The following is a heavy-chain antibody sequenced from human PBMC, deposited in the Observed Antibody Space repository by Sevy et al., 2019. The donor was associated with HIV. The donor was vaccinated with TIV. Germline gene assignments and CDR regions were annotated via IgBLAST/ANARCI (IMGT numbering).Heavy chain of an antibody. D-gene: IGHD3-10*02. V-gene: IGHV3-30*04. CDR1: GFTLSRYA. CDR2: ISYEGRNK. J-gene: IGHJ6*02. CDR3: ARDLGCSDAGLVVFYYYGMDV. Sequence: GGSLRLSCAASGFTLSRYAMHWVRQAPGKGLEWVALISYEGRNKFYADSVKGRFTISKDNSENRLYLQMNSLRPEDEAVYYCARDLGCSDAGLVVFYYYGMDVWGQGTTVTVSS.